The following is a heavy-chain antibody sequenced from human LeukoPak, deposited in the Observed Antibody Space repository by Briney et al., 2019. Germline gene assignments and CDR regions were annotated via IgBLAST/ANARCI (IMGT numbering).Heavy chain of an antibody. V-gene: IGHV4-34*01. D-gene: IGHD6-25*01. CDR2: IHHSGST. CDR1: GGSFSGYY. CDR3: ARFKQRLGRTFDI. Sequence: SETLSLTCAVYGGSFSGYYWSWIRQPPGKGLEWIGEIHHSGSTNYNPSLKSRVTISVDTSQNQFSLKLSSVTAADTAVYYCARFKQRLGRTFDIWGQGTMVTVSS. J-gene: IGHJ3*02.